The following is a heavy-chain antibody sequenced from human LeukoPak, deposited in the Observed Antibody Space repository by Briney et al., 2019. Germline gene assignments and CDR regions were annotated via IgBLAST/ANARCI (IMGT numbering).Heavy chain of an antibody. CDR1: GGSISSYY. CDR2: IYYSGST. Sequence: PSETLSLTCTVSGGSISSYYWSWIRQSPGRGLEWIGYIYYSGSTNYNPSLKSRVTISVDASKNQFSLKLSSVTAADTAVYYCARLRGGSEFDYWGQGTLVTVSS. CDR3: ARLRGGSEFDY. V-gene: IGHV4-59*01. D-gene: IGHD3-16*01. J-gene: IGHJ4*02.